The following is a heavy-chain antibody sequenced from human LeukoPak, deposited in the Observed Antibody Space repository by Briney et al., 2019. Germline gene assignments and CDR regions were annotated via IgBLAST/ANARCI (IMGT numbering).Heavy chain of an antibody. CDR2: IERRTDGGTS. J-gene: IGHJ4*02. V-gene: IGHV3-15*06. CDR1: GFTFSSYA. Sequence: PGGSLRLSCAASGFTFSSYAMHWVRQAPGKGLEWVGLIERRTDGGTSNYAAPVKGRFAISRDDSEDTLFLQMDSLKSEDTGVYYCTTGYTSASHDGYWGQGTLVTVSS. D-gene: IGHD2-15*01. CDR3: TTGYTSASHDGY.